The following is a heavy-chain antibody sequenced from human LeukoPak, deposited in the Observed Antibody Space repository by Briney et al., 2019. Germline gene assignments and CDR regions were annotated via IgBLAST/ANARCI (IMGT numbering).Heavy chain of an antibody. Sequence: GESLRLSCAASGFTFSSYGMSWVRQAPGKGLEWVSAISGSSDSMYYADSVKGRFTISRDNAKNSLYLQMNSLRAEDTAVYYCARDFGYCGSGSYPDYFDYWGQGTLVTVSS. CDR1: GFTFSSYG. D-gene: IGHD3-10*01. CDR2: ISGSSDSM. V-gene: IGHV3-21*01. CDR3: ARDFGYCGSGSYPDYFDY. J-gene: IGHJ4*02.